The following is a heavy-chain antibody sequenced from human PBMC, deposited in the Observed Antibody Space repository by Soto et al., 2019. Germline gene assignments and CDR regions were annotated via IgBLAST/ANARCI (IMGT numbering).Heavy chain of an antibody. J-gene: IGHJ4*02. V-gene: IGHV3-23*01. CDR3: AKDGYYDFWSGYSASYFDY. CDR1: GFTFSSYA. CDR2: ISGSGGST. Sequence: EVQLLESGGGLVQPGGSLRLSCAASGFTFSSYAMSWVHQAPGKGLEWVSAISGSGGSTYYADSVKGRFTISRDNSKNTLYLQMNSLRAEDTAVYYCAKDGYYDFWSGYSASYFDYWGQGTLVTVSS. D-gene: IGHD3-3*01.